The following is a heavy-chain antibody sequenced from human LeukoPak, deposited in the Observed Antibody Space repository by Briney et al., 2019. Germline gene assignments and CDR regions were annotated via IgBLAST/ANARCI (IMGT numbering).Heavy chain of an antibody. CDR3: ARGGDYDAFDI. V-gene: IGHV3-13*01. D-gene: IGHD4-17*01. J-gene: IGHJ3*02. CDR2: IGTAGDT. Sequence: GGSLRLSCAASGFTFSSYDMHWVRQATRKGLEWVSAIGTAGDTYYPGSVKGRFTISRENAKNSLYLQMNSLRAEDTAVYYCARGGDYDAFDIWGQGTMVTVSS. CDR1: GFTFSSYD.